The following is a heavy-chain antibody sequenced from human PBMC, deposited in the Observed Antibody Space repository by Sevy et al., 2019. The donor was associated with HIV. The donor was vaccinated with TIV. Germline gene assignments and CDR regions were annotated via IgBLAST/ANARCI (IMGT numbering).Heavy chain of an antibody. CDR3: TRWKAAQSIFDY. V-gene: IGHV3-49*04. D-gene: IGHD6-25*01. J-gene: IGHJ4*02. CDR2: LKNKANGGTV. CDR1: GFTFGDYA. Sequence: GGSLRLSCTTFGFTFGDYAINWVRQAPGKGLEWVAFLKNKANGGTVDYAASVKGRFTISREDSKSMAYLQMNDLKTEDRAVYYCTRWKAAQSIFDYWGQGALVTVSS.